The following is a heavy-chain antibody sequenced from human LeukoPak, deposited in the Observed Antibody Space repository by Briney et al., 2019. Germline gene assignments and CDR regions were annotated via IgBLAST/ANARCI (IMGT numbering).Heavy chain of an antibody. Sequence: GESLKISCQVSGYSFTTYWIGWVRQMPGKGLEWMGIIYPGDSDTTCSPSFQGQVTISADKSINTAYLRWSSLKASDTAMYYCARHGSGSGTYRSFDSWGQGTLVTVSS. V-gene: IGHV5-51*01. D-gene: IGHD3-10*01. CDR1: GYSFTTYW. CDR3: ARHGSGSGTYRSFDS. J-gene: IGHJ4*02. CDR2: IYPGDSDT.